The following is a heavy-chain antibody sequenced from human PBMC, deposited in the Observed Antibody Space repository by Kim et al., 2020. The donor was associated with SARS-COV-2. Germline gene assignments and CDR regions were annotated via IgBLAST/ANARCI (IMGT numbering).Heavy chain of an antibody. J-gene: IGHJ4*02. Sequence: PSLKSRVTISVDTSKNQFSLKLGSVTAADTAVYYCARHIWVERPRGYFDYWGQGTLVTVSS. CDR3: ARHIWVERPRGYFDY. D-gene: IGHD1-1*01. V-gene: IGHV4-39*01.